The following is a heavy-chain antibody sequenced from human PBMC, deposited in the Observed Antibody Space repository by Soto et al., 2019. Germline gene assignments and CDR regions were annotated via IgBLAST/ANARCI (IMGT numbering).Heavy chain of an antibody. CDR3: ARVTSMVRGVIDNWFET. Sequence: QVPLVQSGAEVKKPGSSVTVSCKASGGTFSSYAIHWVRQAPGQGLEWMGGIIPMYGPAKYAQRFQGRVTITADESTTTVYMELTSLTSQDTAVYYCARVTSMVRGVIDNWFETWGHGTLVTVSS. J-gene: IGHJ5*01. D-gene: IGHD3-10*01. CDR2: IIPMYGPA. CDR1: GGTFSSYA. V-gene: IGHV1-69*01.